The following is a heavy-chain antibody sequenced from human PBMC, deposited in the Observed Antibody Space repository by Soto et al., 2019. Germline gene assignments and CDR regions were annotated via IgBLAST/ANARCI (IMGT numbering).Heavy chain of an antibody. CDR3: ARVGVRGVIIFY. D-gene: IGHD3-10*01. V-gene: IGHV4-30-4*01. J-gene: IGHJ4*02. CDR1: GGSISSGDYY. Sequence: SETLSLTCTVSGGSISSGDYYWSWIRQPPGKGLEWIGYIYYSGSTYYNPSLKSRVTISVDTSKNQFSLKLSSVTAADTAVYYCARVGVRGVIIFYWGQGTLVTVSS. CDR2: IYYSGST.